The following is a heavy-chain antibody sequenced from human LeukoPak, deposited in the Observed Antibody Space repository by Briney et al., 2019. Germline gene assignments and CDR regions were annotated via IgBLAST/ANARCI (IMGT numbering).Heavy chain of an antibody. CDR2: IYYSGST. J-gene: IGHJ4*02. CDR1: GGSISSGDYY. D-gene: IGHD3-9*01. Sequence: PSETLSLTCTVSGGSISSGDYYWSWIRQPTGKGLEWIGYIYYSGSTYYNPSLKSRVTISVDTSKNQFSLKLSSVTAADTAVYYCARAALGRYFDWLRPLDYWGQGTLVTVSS. V-gene: IGHV4-30-4*01. CDR3: ARAALGRYFDWLRPLDY.